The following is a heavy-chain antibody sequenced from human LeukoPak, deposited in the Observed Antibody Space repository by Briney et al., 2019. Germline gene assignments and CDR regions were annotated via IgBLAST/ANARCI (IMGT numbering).Heavy chain of an antibody. D-gene: IGHD3-3*01. J-gene: IGHJ4*02. Sequence: GGSLRLSCAASGFTFSSYEMNWVRQAPGKGLEWVSSISSSSSYIYYADSVKGRFTISRDNAKNSLYLQMNSLRAEDTAVYYCARSYYDFWSGYFDYWGQGTLVTVSS. CDR3: ARSYYDFWSGYFDY. V-gene: IGHV3-21*01. CDR1: GFTFSSYE. CDR2: ISSSSSYI.